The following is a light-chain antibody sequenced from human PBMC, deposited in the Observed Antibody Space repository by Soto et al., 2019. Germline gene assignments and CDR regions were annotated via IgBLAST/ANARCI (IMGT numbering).Light chain of an antibody. CDR2: AAS. V-gene: IGKV1-39*01. J-gene: IGKJ5*01. CDR3: QQDYSTLAT. CDR1: EIISRH. Sequence: QMSLSPSSLSASVGGRVPITCRAAEIISRHLNWYQQKPGRAPDLLIYAASTIQNGVPARFTGSGSGTEFTLTITGLQLEDFATYYCQQDYSTLATFGQGTRLENK.